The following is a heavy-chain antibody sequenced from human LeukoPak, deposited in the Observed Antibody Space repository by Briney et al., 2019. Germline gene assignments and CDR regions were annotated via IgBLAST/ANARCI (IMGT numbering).Heavy chain of an antibody. CDR3: ARDDSDVGIVATISREGDYFDY. V-gene: IGHV3-30-3*01. CDR1: GFTFSRYA. CDR2: IAYDGSKK. Sequence: PGGSLRLSCAASGFTFSRYAVHWVRQAPGKGLEWVAVIAYDGSKKYYADSVKGRFTISRDNSKYTLYLQMNSLRAEDTAVYYCARDDSDVGIVATISREGDYFDYWGQGTLVTVSS. J-gene: IGHJ4*02. D-gene: IGHD5-12*01.